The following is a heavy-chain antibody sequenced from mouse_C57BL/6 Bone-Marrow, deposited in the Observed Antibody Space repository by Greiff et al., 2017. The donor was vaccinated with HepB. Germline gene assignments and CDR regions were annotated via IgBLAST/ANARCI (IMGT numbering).Heavy chain of an antibody. D-gene: IGHD2-5*01. V-gene: IGHV1-55*01. CDR2: IYPGSGST. CDR1: GYTFTSYW. Sequence: VQLQQPGAELVKPGASVMMSCKASGYTFTSYWITWVKQRPGQGLEWIGDIYPGSGSTNYNEKFKSKATLTVDTSSSTAYMQLSSLTSEDSAVYYCARMNFGYSNFEGYYFDYWGQGTTLTVSS. J-gene: IGHJ2*01. CDR3: ARMNFGYSNFEGYYFDY.